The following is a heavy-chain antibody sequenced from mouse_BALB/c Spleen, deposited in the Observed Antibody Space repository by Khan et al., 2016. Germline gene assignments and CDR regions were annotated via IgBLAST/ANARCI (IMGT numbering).Heavy chain of an antibody. CDR3: NAIYYGSDYYFDY. V-gene: IGHV14-4*02. CDR1: VFNIKDYY. D-gene: IGHD1-1*01. J-gene: IGHJ2*01. CDR2: IDPENGDT. Sequence: VQLKESGAELVRSGASVKLSCTASVFNIKDYYMHWVKQRPEQGLEWIGWIDPENGDTEYVPKFQGKATMTADTSSNAAYLQFSSLTSEDSAVYYCNAIYYGSDYYFDYWGQGTTLTVSS.